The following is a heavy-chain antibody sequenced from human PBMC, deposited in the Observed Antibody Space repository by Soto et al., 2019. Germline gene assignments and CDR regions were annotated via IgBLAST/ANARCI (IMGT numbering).Heavy chain of an antibody. Sequence: GSLRLSCAASGFTFSSYSMNWVRQAPGKGLEWVSYISSSSSTIYYADSVKGRFTISRDNAKNSLYLQMNSLRAEDTAVYYCARDLRIWGSYPRDYWGQGTLVTVSS. CDR3: ARDLRIWGSYPRDY. CDR1: GFTFSSYS. D-gene: IGHD3-16*02. CDR2: ISSSSSTI. V-gene: IGHV3-48*01. J-gene: IGHJ4*02.